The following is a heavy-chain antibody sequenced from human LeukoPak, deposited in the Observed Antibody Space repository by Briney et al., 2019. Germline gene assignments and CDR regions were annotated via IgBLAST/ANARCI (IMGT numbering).Heavy chain of an antibody. Sequence: GGSLRLSCAASGFTVSSNYMSWVRQAPGKGLEWVSVIYSGGSTYYADSVKGRFTISRDNSKSTLYLQMNSLRAEDTAVYYCARTPPTMVGPWPDYYGMDVWGQGTTVTVSS. CDR3: ARTPPTMVGPWPDYYGMDV. V-gene: IGHV3-53*01. D-gene: IGHD4-23*01. J-gene: IGHJ6*02. CDR2: IYSGGST. CDR1: GFTVSSNY.